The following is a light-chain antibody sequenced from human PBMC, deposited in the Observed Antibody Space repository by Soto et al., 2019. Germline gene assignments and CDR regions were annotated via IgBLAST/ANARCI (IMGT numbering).Light chain of an antibody. V-gene: IGKV3-15*01. J-gene: IGKJ2*01. CDR1: QSVRSN. Sequence: EIVMTQSPATLSVSPGERATLSCRASQSVRSNLAWYQQKPGQAPRLLIYGASTRATGIPARFSGSRSGTEFTLTINSLQSEDFAVYYCQQYNNWPPYTFGQGTKLEIK. CDR3: QQYNNWPPYT. CDR2: GAS.